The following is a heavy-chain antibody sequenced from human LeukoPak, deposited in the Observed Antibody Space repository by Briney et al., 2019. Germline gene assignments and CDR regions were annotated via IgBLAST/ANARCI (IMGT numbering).Heavy chain of an antibody. CDR1: GLTFSIHW. D-gene: IGHD2-8*02. V-gene: IGHV3-7*03. CDR2: INQDGSDK. Sequence: GGSLRLSCAASGLTFSIHWMNWVRQAPGKGLECVANINQDGSDKYYVDSVKGRFTISRDNTKNSLYLQMNSLRAEDTALYYCARAGTGGSRIRYYYYMDVWGKGTTVTVSS. CDR3: ARAGTGGSRIRYYYYMDV. J-gene: IGHJ6*03.